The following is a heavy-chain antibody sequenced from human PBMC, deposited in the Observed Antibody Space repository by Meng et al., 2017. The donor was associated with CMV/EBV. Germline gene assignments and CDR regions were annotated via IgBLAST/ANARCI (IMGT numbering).Heavy chain of an antibody. CDR1: GSTFSGYA. V-gene: IGHV3-23*01. CDR3: AKPHACGYSGYDCPYGMDV. Sequence: GESLKFSCAASGSTFSGYAMGWVRQAPGKGLEWVSVISGSGGSTYYADSVKGRFTIPRDNSKNTLYLQMNSLRAEDTAVYYCAKPHACGYSGYDCPYGMDVWGQGTTVTVSS. J-gene: IGHJ6*02. CDR2: ISGSGGST. D-gene: IGHD5-12*01.